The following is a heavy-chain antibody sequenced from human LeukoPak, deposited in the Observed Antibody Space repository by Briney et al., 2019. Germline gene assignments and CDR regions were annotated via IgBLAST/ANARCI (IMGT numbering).Heavy chain of an antibody. J-gene: IGHJ4*02. CDR3: AKDDRWLQFCC. V-gene: IGHV3-23*01. D-gene: IGHD5-24*01. Sequence: GGSLRLSCVASGFTFSSHGMNWVRQAPGKGLEWVSGIIPSGHTTYYADSVRGRFTISRDNSRNTVYLQMNSLRAEDTAVYYCAKDDRWLQFCCWGQGTLVTVSP. CDR2: IIPSGHTT. CDR1: GFTFSSHG.